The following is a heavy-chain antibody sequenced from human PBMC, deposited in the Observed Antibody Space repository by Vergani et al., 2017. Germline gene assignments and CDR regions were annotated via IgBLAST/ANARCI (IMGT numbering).Heavy chain of an antibody. J-gene: IGHJ2*01. CDR1: GFTFDDYA. CDR3: VKDIAASGNYWYFDL. D-gene: IGHD6-13*01. Sequence: EVQLVESGGGLVQPGRSLRLFCAASGFTFDDYAMHWVRQAPGKGLEWVSGTNWNSDSIAYADSVKGRFTISRDNAKNSLYLQMNSLRAEDTALYYCVKDIAASGNYWYFDLWGRGTLVTVSS. CDR2: TNWNSDSI. V-gene: IGHV3-9*01.